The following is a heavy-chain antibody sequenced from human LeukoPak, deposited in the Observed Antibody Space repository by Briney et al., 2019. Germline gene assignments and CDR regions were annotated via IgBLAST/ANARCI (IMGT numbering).Heavy chain of an antibody. Sequence: SETLSLTCTVSGGSISSYFWSWIRQPPGKGLEWIGYIYSSGNTNYNPSLKSRVTISVDTSKNQFSLKLSSVTAADTAVYYCARGIRDRRLRLTGSYFDYWGQGTLVTVSS. CDR3: ARGIRDRRLRLTGSYFDY. D-gene: IGHD5-12*01. CDR2: IYSSGNT. CDR1: GGSISSYF. J-gene: IGHJ4*02. V-gene: IGHV4-59*12.